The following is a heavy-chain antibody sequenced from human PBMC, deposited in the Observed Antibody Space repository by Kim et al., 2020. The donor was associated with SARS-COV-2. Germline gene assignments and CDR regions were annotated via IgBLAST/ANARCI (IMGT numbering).Heavy chain of an antibody. Sequence: NGNTNYAQKLQGRVTMTTDTATSTAYMELRSLRSDDTAVYYCAREDAFDIWGQGTMVTVSS. V-gene: IGHV1-18*01. J-gene: IGHJ3*02. CDR3: AREDAFDI. CDR2: NGNT.